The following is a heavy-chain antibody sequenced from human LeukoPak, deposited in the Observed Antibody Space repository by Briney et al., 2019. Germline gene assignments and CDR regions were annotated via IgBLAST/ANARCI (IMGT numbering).Heavy chain of an antibody. CDR3: ARLDFWSGYRLDY. CDR2: INPNSGGT. Sequence: ASVKVSCKASGYSFTDYYIHWVRQAPGQGLEWMGRINPNSGGTNYAQKFQGRVTMTRDTSISTAYMELSRLRSDDTAVYYCARLDFWSGYRLDYWGQGTLVTVSS. J-gene: IGHJ4*02. CDR1: GYSFTDYY. V-gene: IGHV1-2*06. D-gene: IGHD3-3*01.